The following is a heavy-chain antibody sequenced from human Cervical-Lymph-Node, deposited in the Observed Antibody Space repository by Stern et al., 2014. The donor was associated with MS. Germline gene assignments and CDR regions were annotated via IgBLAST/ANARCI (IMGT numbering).Heavy chain of an antibody. V-gene: IGHV4-59*01. CDR3: ARATDL. J-gene: IGHJ5*02. CDR2: IYYSGTT. CDR1: GASITSYY. Sequence: QVQLQESGPGLLRPSETLSLTCTVSGASITSYYWSWIRQPPGKGLEWIGYIYYSGTTNHNASLKGRVAISIDTSKTQFSLRLSSVTAADTAVYYCARATDLWGQGTLVTVSS.